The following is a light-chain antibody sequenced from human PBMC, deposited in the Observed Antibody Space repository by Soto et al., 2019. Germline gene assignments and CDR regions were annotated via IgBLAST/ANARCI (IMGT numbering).Light chain of an antibody. CDR2: EGN. Sequence: QSALTQPASVSGSPGLSITVSCAGTSTDVGTYNLVSWYQQHPGKAPKLIIYEGNKRPSGVSNRFSGSKSGNTASLTISGLQAEDEADYYCCSYAGSSTWVFGGGTKVTVL. V-gene: IGLV2-23*01. CDR1: STDVGTYNL. J-gene: IGLJ3*02. CDR3: CSYAGSSTWV.